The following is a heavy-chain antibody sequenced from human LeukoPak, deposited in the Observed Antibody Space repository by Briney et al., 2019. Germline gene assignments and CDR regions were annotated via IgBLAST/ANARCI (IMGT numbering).Heavy chain of an antibody. CDR1: GYTFTGYY. Sequence: ASVKVSCKASGYTFTGYYMHWVRQAPGQGLEWMGWINPNSGGTNYAQKLQGRVTMTTDTSTSTAYMELRSLRSDDTAVYYCAIGEADTIFGVVMGGFDYWGQGTLVTVSS. CDR2: INPNSGGT. J-gene: IGHJ4*02. D-gene: IGHD3-3*01. CDR3: AIGEADTIFGVVMGGFDY. V-gene: IGHV1-2*02.